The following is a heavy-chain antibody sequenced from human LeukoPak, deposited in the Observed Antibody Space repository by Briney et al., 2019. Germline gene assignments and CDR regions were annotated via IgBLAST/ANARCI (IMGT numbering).Heavy chain of an antibody. V-gene: IGHV4-34*01. CDR1: GGSFSGYY. CDR2: INHSGST. CDR3: ARGRFSYDSSGAFDI. J-gene: IGHJ3*02. D-gene: IGHD3-22*01. Sequence: SETLSLTCPVYGGSFSGYYWSWIRQPPGKGLEWIGEINHSGSTNYNPSLMSRVTISVDTSNNQYSLKLSSVAAANTAVDCCARGRFSYDSSGAFDIWGQGTMVTVSS.